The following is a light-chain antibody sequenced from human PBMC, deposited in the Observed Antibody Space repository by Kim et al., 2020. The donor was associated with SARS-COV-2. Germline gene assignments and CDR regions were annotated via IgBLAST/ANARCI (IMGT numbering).Light chain of an antibody. CDR3: QQYNSYSLT. CDR1: QSISSW. V-gene: IGKV1-5*01. J-gene: IGKJ4*01. CDR2: DAS. Sequence: SASVGDRVTLTCRASQSISSWLAWYQQKPGKAPKLLIYDASSLESGVPSRFSGSGSGTEFTLTISSLQPDDFATYYCQQYNSYSLTFGGGTKLEI.